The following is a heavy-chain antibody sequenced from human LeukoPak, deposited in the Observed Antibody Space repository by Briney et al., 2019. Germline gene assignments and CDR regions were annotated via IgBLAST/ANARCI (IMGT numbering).Heavy chain of an antibody. CDR3: ARDYYDSSGYTLRAN. CDR1: GFTFSSYW. CDR2: IKQDGSEK. Sequence: GGSLRLSCAASGFTFSSYWMSWVRKAPGKGLEWVANIKQDGSEKYYVDSLKGRFTISRDNAKNSLYLQMNSLRAEDTAVYFCARDYYDSSGYTLRANWGQGTLVTVSS. V-gene: IGHV3-7*01. D-gene: IGHD3-22*01. J-gene: IGHJ4*02.